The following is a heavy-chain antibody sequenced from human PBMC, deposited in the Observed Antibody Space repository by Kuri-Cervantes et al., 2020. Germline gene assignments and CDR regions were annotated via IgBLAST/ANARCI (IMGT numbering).Heavy chain of an antibody. Sequence: SETLSLTCAVSGDSMSITHCWSWVRQPPGKGLEWIGEIYHSGHTNYNPSLKSRVTMSIDKSKNQFSLKLNSVTPADTAVYYCARGRIAATTSYYFDYWGQGALVTVSS. D-gene: IGHD2-15*01. V-gene: IGHV4-4*02. CDR1: GDSMSITHC. CDR3: ARGRIAATTSYYFDY. J-gene: IGHJ4*02. CDR2: IYHSGHT.